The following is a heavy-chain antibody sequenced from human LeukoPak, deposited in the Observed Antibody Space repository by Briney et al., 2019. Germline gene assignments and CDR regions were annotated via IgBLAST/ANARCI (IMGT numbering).Heavy chain of an antibody. D-gene: IGHD2-8*01. CDR1: DSSITRTYY. CDR2: VFRLQTVRT. V-gene: IGHV4-38-2*02. J-gene: IGHJ4*02. CDR3: ARVLHAPYLIDS. Sequence: SETLSLTCTVSDSSITRTYYWAWFRQPPGKGLEWIATVFRLQTVRTFSNPSLGSRVTMSLDPSHNQFSLNLTSVTAADTALYFCARVLHAPYLIDSWGQGTLVTVSS.